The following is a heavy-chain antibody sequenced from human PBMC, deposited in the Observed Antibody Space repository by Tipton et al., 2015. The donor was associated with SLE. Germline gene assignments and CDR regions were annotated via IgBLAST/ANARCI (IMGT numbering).Heavy chain of an antibody. D-gene: IGHD3-9*01. Sequence: TLSLTCTVSGGSMSSYCWSWIRQSPRKGLEWIGYIYYSGSTNYNPSLKSRVTISVDTSKNQFSLKLSSVTAADTAVYYCARGYRYFDWLSSYYFDYWGQGTLVTVSS. CDR3: ARGYRYFDWLSSYYFDY. V-gene: IGHV4-59*01. J-gene: IGHJ4*02. CDR1: GGSMSSYC. CDR2: IYYSGST.